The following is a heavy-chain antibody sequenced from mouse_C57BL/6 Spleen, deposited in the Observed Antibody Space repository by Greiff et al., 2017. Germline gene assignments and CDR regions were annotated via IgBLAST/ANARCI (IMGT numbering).Heavy chain of an antibody. CDR2: ISSGSSTI. Sequence: DVKLVESGGGLVKPGGSLKLSCAASGFTFSDYGMHWVRQAPEKGLEWVAYISSGSSTIYYADTVKGRFTISRDNAKNTLFLQMTSLRSEDTAMYYCARNYYDYGYFDYWGQGTTLTVSS. V-gene: IGHV5-17*01. CDR1: GFTFSDYG. CDR3: ARNYYDYGYFDY. D-gene: IGHD2-4*01. J-gene: IGHJ2*01.